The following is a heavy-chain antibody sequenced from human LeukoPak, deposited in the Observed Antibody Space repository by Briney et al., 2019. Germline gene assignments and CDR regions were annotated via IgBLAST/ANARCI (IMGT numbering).Heavy chain of an antibody. V-gene: IGHV3-49*04. Sequence: GGSLRLSCTASGFTFGDYLMSWVRQAPGKGLEWVGFFRRKAYGGTPEYAASVKGRFTISRDDSKSIAYLQMNGLKTEDTAVYYCTRGSPRDTSATLMTYWGQGTLVTVSS. CDR1: GFTFGDYL. CDR3: TRGSPRDTSATLMTY. CDR2: FRRKAYGGTP. J-gene: IGHJ4*02. D-gene: IGHD3-16*01.